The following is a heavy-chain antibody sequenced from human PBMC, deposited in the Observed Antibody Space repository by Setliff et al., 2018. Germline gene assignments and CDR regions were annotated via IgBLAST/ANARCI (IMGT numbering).Heavy chain of an antibody. J-gene: IGHJ4*02. CDR1: GGSISTDHYY. Sequence: PSETLSLTCTASGGSISTDHYYWGWIRQPPGKGLEWIGSIDYTGNTWHNPSLKSRVTISVDTSKNQFSLNLSSVTAADTAVYYCAAPGGGSYRFWGQGTLVTVPQ. CDR2: IDYTGNT. V-gene: IGHV4-39*01. D-gene: IGHD1-26*01. CDR3: AAPGGGSYRF.